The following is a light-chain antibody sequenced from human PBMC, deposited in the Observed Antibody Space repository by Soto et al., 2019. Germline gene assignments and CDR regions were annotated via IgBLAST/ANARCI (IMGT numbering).Light chain of an antibody. CDR2: DAS. CDR3: QQYNSYSVLT. CDR1: QSISSW. J-gene: IGKJ1*01. Sequence: DIQMTQSPSTLSASVGDRVTVACRASQSISSWLAWYQQKPGKAPKLLIYDASSLESGVPSRFSGSGSGTEFTLTISSLQPDDFATYYCQQYNSYSVLTFGQGTKVEIK. V-gene: IGKV1-5*01.